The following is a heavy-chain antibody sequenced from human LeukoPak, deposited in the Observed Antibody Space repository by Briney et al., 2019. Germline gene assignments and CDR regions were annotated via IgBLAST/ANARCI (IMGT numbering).Heavy chain of an antibody. J-gene: IGHJ6*03. CDR3: VRGRLSTTTVTSFYSYYMDA. CDR1: GYTFTSHD. CDR2: MNPNSGNT. D-gene: IGHD4-17*01. Sequence: ASVKVSCKAYGYTFTSHDINWVRQAAGQGLEWMGWMNPNSGNTGYAQKFQDRVTITGDPSINTVYMELRSLRFEDTAMYYCVRGRLSTTTVTSFYSYYMDAWGTGTTVTVSS. V-gene: IGHV1-8*02.